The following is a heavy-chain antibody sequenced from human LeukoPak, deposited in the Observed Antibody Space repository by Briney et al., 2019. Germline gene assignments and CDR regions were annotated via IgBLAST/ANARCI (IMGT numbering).Heavy chain of an antibody. D-gene: IGHD2-2*02. CDR2: ISAYNGNT. CDR1: GYTFTSYG. Sequence: ASVKVSCKASGYTFTSYGISWVRQAPGQGLEWMGWISAYNGNTNYAQKLQGRVTMTTDTSTSTAYMELRSLRSDDTAVYYCARAPYCSSTSCYRGGDWFDPWGQGTLVTVSS. V-gene: IGHV1-18*01. J-gene: IGHJ5*02. CDR3: ARAPYCSSTSCYRGGDWFDP.